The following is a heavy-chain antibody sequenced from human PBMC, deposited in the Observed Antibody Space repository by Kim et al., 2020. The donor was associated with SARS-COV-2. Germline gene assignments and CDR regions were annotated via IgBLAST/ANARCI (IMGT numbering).Heavy chain of an antibody. CDR1: GGSISSSSYY. D-gene: IGHD2-2*01. J-gene: IGHJ4*02. Sequence: SETLSLTCTVSGGSISSSSYYWGWIRQPPGKGLEWIGSIYYSGSTYYNPSLKSRVTISVDTSKNQFSLKLSSVTAADTAVYYGARHEDIVVVPAASGSIDYWGQGTLVTVSS. V-gene: IGHV4-39*01. CDR2: IYYSGST. CDR3: ARHEDIVVVPAASGSIDY.